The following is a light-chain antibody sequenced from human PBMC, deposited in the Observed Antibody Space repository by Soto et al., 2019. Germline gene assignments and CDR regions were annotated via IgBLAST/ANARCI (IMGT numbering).Light chain of an antibody. CDR2: LNSDGSH. J-gene: IGLJ3*02. CDR3: QTWGTGTDWV. V-gene: IGLV4-69*01. Sequence: QLVLTQSPSASASLGAWVKLTCTLSSGHSSYAIAWNQQQPEKGPRDLMMLNSDGSHSKADGIPDGFAGSRSGAEHYLTISGLQYADEAAYYSQTWGTGTDWVFGGGTKLTVL. CDR1: SGHSSYA.